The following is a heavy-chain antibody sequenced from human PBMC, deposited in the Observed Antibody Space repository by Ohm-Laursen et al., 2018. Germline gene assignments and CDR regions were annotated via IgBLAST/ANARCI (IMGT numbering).Heavy chain of an antibody. V-gene: IGHV3-23*01. J-gene: IGHJ4*02. CDR1: SGSFSGYY. D-gene: IGHD2-15*01. Sequence: GTLSLTCAVYSGSFSGYYWTWIQQPPGKGLEWVSGVSGSSERTYYGESVKGRFTISRDNAKNTLYLQMNSLRAGDTAVYYCAKTRYFSRGSCDFDYWGQGTLVTVSS. CDR2: VSGSSERT. CDR3: AKTRYFSRGSCDFDY.